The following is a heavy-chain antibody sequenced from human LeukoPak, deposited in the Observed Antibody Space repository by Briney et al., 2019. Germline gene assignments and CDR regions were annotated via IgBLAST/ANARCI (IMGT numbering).Heavy chain of an antibody. CDR2: IRYDGSNK. D-gene: IGHD1-1*01. J-gene: IGHJ3*02. V-gene: IGHV3-30*02. Sequence: GGSLRLSCAASGFTFSGSAMHWVRQAPGKGLEWVAFIRYDGSNKYYADSVKGRFTISRDNFKYTLYLQMNSLRAEDTAVFYCVKDRDWNDDDNAFDIWGQGTMVTVSS. CDR3: VKDRDWNDDDNAFDI. CDR1: GFTFSGSA.